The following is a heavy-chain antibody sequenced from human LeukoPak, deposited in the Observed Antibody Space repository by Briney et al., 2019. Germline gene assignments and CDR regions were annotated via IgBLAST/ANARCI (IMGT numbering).Heavy chain of an antibody. CDR1: GYTFTSYY. Sequence: ASVKVSCKASGYTFTSYYMHWVRQAPGQGLEWMGIINPSGGSTSYAQKFQGRVTMTRDMSTSTVYMELSSLRSEDTAVYYCARDMVRGYCSSTSCSNIDYWGQGTLVTVSS. D-gene: IGHD2-2*01. CDR3: ARDMVRGYCSSTSCSNIDY. J-gene: IGHJ4*02. V-gene: IGHV1-46*01. CDR2: INPSGGST.